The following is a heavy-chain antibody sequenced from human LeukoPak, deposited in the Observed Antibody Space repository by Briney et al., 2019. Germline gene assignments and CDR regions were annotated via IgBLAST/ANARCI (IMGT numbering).Heavy chain of an antibody. V-gene: IGHV6-1*01. CDR3: ATTWRYCSGGSCYADAFDI. CDR1: GDSVSSNTAA. D-gene: IGHD2-15*01. J-gene: IGHJ3*02. CDR2: TYYRSKWYN. Sequence: SQTLSLTCAISGDSVSSNTAAWNWIRQSPSRGLEWLGRTYYRSKWYNEYAVFVKSRITINPDTSNNHFSLQLNSVTPEDTAVYYCATTWRYCSGGSCYADAFDIWGQGTMVTVSS.